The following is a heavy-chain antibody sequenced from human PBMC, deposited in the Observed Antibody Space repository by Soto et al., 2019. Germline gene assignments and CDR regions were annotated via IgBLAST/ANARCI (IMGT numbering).Heavy chain of an antibody. CDR3: ARDFRTAMVTIPYYYYGMDV. CDR1: GFTFSSYG. D-gene: IGHD5-18*01. J-gene: IGHJ6*02. V-gene: IGHV3-33*01. CDR2: IWYDGSNK. Sequence: GGSLRLSCAASGFTFSSYGMHWVRQAPGKGLEWVAVIWYDGSNKYYADSVKGRFTISRDNSKNTLYLQMNSLRAEDTAVYYCARDFRTAMVTIPYYYYGMDVWGQGTTVTVSS.